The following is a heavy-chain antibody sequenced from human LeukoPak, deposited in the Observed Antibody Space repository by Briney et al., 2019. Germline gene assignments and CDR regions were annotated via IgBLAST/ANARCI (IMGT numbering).Heavy chain of an antibody. V-gene: IGHV4-34*01. J-gene: IGHJ4*02. CDR3: ARWRTYCSSTSCYAFDY. Sequence: PSETLSLTCAVYGGSFSGYYWSWIRQPPGRGLEWIGEINHSGSTNYNPSLKSRVTISVDTSKNQFSLKLSSVTAADTAVYYCARWRTYCSSTSCYAFDYWGQGTLVTVSS. CDR2: INHSGST. D-gene: IGHD2-2*01. CDR1: GGSFSGYY.